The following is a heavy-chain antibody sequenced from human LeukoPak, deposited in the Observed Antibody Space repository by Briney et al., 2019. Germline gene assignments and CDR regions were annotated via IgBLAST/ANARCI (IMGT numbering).Heavy chain of an antibody. CDR1: GYTFTDYY. J-gene: IGHJ4*02. V-gene: IGHV1-2*02. CDR2: IKPNSGGT. D-gene: IGHD3-10*01. CDR3: ARELSDPNYYGSGSFDY. Sequence: ASVKVSCKASGYTFTDYYMHWVRQAPGQGLEWMGWIKPNSGGTNYAEKFQGRVAMTRDTSISTAYMELSRLSSDDTAVYYCARELSDPNYYGSGSFDYWGQGTLVTVSS.